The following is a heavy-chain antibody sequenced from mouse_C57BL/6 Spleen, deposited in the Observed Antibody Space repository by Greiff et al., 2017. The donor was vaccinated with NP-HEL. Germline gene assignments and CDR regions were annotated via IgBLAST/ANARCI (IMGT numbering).Heavy chain of an antibody. V-gene: IGHV1-39*01. J-gene: IGHJ1*03. CDR3: ARYSSSDDWYFDV. CDR2: INHNYGTT. D-gene: IGHD1-1*01. CDR1: GYSFTDYT. Sequence: EVQLQQSGPELVKPGASVKISCKASGYSFTDYTMHWVKQSHGKSLEWIGVINHNYGTTSYNQKFKGKATLTVDQASSTADMHLNSLTSEDSAVYDCARYSSSDDWYFDVWGTGTTVTVSS.